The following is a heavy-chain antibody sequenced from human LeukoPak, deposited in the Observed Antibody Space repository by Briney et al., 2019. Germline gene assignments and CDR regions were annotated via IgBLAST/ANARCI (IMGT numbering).Heavy chain of an antibody. CDR1: GGSFSGYY. J-gene: IGHJ5*02. CDR3: TREALGFCSGGSCVHWFDP. V-gene: IGHV4-34*01. Sequence: SETLSLTCAVYGGSFSGYYWSWIRQPPGKGLEWIGEINHSGSTNYNPSLESRVTMSVDTSKNQFSLKMRSVTAADTAVYYCTREALGFCSGGSCVHWFDPWGQGTLVTVSS. CDR2: INHSGST. D-gene: IGHD2-15*01.